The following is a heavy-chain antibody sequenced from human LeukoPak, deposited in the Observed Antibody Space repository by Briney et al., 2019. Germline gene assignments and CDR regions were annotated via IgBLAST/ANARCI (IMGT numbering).Heavy chain of an antibody. Sequence: PGRSLRLSCAASGFTFSSYAMHWVRQAPGKGLEWVAVISYDGSNKYYADSVKGRFTISRDNSKNTLYLQMNSLRAEDTAVYYCASRDLNYFDYWGQGTLVTVSS. CDR2: ISYDGSNK. D-gene: IGHD5-24*01. V-gene: IGHV3-30*04. CDR1: GFTFSSYA. CDR3: ASRDLNYFDY. J-gene: IGHJ4*02.